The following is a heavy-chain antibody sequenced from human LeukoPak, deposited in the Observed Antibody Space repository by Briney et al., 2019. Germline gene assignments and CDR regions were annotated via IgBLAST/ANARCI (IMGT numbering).Heavy chain of an antibody. D-gene: IGHD6-13*01. Sequence: SVKLSRKASVSTVTSYAISWMRHAPAPGLEWMGRSIPILGITNYAQSSHGRVTITAEKPSTTHYTDQPSLRSDETPAYYRSRVLAAGGIEGPDWFDPWGQGTLVTVS. CDR2: SIPILGIT. J-gene: IGHJ5*02. CDR3: SRVLAAGGIEGPDWFDP. CDR1: VSTVTSYA. V-gene: IGHV1-69*04.